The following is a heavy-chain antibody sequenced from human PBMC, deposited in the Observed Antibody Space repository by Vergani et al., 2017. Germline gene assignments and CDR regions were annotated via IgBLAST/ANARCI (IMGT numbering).Heavy chain of an antibody. V-gene: IGHV4-30-2*01. Sequence: QLQLQESGSGLVKPSQTLSLTCAVSGDSITNGGFPWNWIRQPPGKGPGWIGYIFPSGNSDYNPSLKNRVSISLDKSKNQFSLWVNSVTAADTAVYFCARASLRALVGYYYYMDVWGKGKTVVVSS. CDR3: ARASLRALVGYYYYMDV. CDR2: IFPSGNS. J-gene: IGHJ6*03. D-gene: IGHD3-16*02. CDR1: GDSITNGGFP.